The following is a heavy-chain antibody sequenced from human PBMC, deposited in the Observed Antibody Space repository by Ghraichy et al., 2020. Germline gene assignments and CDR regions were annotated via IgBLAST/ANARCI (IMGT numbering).Heavy chain of an antibody. V-gene: IGHV3-48*02. D-gene: IGHD4-17*01. CDR1: GFTFSSFS. CDR2: ITSSSRSI. J-gene: IGHJ6*02. CDR3: ARGSTVVRVFYYAAMDV. Sequence: GGSLRLSCAASGFTFSSFSMNWVRQAPGKGLEWLAYITSSSRSISYADSVKGRFTISRDNAKNSLYLQMKSLTDEDTAVYYCARGSTVVRVFYYAAMDVWGQGPTVTLSS.